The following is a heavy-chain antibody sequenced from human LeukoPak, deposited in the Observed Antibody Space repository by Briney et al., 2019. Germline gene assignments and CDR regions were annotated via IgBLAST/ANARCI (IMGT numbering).Heavy chain of an antibody. V-gene: IGHV4-34*01. CDR3: ARGPPAKPGTGYYYGMDV. Sequence: SETLSLTCAVYGGSFSGYYWSWIRQPPGKGLEWIGEINHSGSTNYNPSLKSRVTISVDMSKNQFSLKLSSVTAADTAVYYCARGPPAKPGTGYYYGMDVWGQGTTVTVSS. CDR2: INHSGST. J-gene: IGHJ6*02. CDR1: GGSFSGYY. D-gene: IGHD2-2*01.